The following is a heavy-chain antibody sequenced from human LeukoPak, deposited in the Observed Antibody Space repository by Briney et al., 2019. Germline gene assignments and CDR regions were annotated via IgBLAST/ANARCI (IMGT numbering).Heavy chain of an antibody. CDR2: IYYSGST. Sequence: KPSETLSLTCTVSGGSISSSSYYWGWIRQPPGKGLEWIGSIYYSGSTYYNPSLKSRVTISVDTSKNQFSLKLSSVTAADTAVYYCASQSPHYYDTPRGAFDIWGQGTMVTVSS. V-gene: IGHV4-39*01. CDR1: GGSISSSSYY. CDR3: ASQSPHYYDTPRGAFDI. J-gene: IGHJ3*02. D-gene: IGHD3-22*01.